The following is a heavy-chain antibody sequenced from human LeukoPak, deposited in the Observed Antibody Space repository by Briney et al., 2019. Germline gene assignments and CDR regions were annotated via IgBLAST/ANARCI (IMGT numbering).Heavy chain of an antibody. V-gene: IGHV5-10-1*01. J-gene: IGHJ6*02. CDR1: GYSFTSYW. D-gene: IGHD6-13*01. CDR3: ARRAYSSSWYYGMDV. Sequence: GESLKTSCKGSGYSFTSYWISWVRQMPGKGLEWMGRIDPSDSYTNYSPSFQGHVTISADKSISTAYLQWSSLKASDTAMYYCARRAYSSSWYYGMDVWGQGTTVTVSS. CDR2: IDPSDSYT.